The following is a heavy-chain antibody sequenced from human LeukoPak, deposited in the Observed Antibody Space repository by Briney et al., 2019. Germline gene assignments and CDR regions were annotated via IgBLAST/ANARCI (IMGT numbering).Heavy chain of an antibody. Sequence: PSETLSLTCAVYGGSFSGYYWSWIRQPPGKGLEWIGEINHSGSTNYNPSLKSRVTISVDTSKNQFSLKLSSVTAADTAVYYCARGYYGSGSYCNDYWGQGTQVTVSS. CDR1: GGSFSGYY. CDR2: INHSGST. D-gene: IGHD3-10*01. V-gene: IGHV4-34*01. J-gene: IGHJ4*02. CDR3: ARGYYGSGSYCNDY.